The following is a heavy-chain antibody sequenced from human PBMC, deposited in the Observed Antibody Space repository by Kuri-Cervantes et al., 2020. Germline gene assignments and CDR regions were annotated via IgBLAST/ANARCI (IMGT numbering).Heavy chain of an antibody. V-gene: IGHV6-1*01. D-gene: IGHD4-17*01. CDR3: ARSRPTVTTQIDY. CDR2: TYYRSKWYN. Sequence: SETLSLTCTISGDSVSSNSAAWNWIRQSPSRGLEWLGRTYYRSKWYNDYAVSVKSRITINTDTSKNQFSLQLNSVTPEDTAVYYCARSRPTVTTQIDYWGQGTLVTVSS. J-gene: IGHJ4*02. CDR1: GDSVSSNSAA.